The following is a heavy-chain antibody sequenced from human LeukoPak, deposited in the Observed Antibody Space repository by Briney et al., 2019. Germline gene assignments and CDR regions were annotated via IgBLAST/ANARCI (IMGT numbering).Heavy chain of an antibody. J-gene: IGHJ4*02. V-gene: IGHV6-1*01. D-gene: IGHD3-10*01. CDR2: TYYRPKFNT. CDR1: GDSLSNNNVA. CDR3: ARGSHSSFDY. Sequence: SQTLSLTCAISGDSLSNNNVAWNWIRQSPSRGLGWLGRTYYRPKFNTDYAVSVKSRIAINSDTSKNRFSLQLNSVTPEDTGVYYCARGSHSSFDYWGQGTLVAVSS.